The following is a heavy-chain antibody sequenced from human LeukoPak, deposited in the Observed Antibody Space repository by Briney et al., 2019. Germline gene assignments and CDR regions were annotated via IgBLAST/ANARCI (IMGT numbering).Heavy chain of an antibody. CDR3: ATYTHWVAGDV. V-gene: IGHV3-7*01. CDR2: MNQDGSAK. D-gene: IGHD3-16*01. J-gene: IGHJ6*02. CDR1: GFTFSDSW. Sequence: GGSLRLSCAASGFTFSDSWMSWVRQAPGKGLEWVANMNQDGSAKGYVDSVKGRSTISRDNARNSLYLQMSSLRPEDTAVYYCATYTHWVAGDVWGQGTTVTVSS.